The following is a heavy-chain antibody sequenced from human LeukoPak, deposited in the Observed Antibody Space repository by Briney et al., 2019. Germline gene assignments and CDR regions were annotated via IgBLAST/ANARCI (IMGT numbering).Heavy chain of an antibody. CDR3: ARGGCSSTSCPSYFDY. J-gene: IGHJ4*02. CDR1: GGSISSGDYY. D-gene: IGHD2-2*01. V-gene: IGHV4-30-4*01. CDR2: IYYSGST. Sequence: SQTLSLTCTVSGGSISSGDYYWGWIRQPPGKGLEWIEYIYYSGSTYYNPSLKSRVTISVDTSKHQFSLKLSSVTAADTAVYYCARGGCSSTSCPSYFDYWGQGTLVTVSS.